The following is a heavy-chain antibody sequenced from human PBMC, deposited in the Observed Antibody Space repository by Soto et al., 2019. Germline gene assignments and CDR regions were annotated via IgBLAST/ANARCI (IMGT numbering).Heavy chain of an antibody. V-gene: IGHV3-13*01. CDR2: IGTAGDT. CDR1: GFTFSSYD. CDR3: ARGRYCSSTSCLTIYGMDV. Sequence: EVQLVECGGGLVQPGGSLRLSCAASGFTFSSYDMHWVRQATGKGLEWVSAIGTAGDTYYPGSVKGRFTISRENAKNSLYLQMNSLRAGDTAVYYCARGRYCSSTSCLTIYGMDVWGQGTTVTVSS. J-gene: IGHJ6*02. D-gene: IGHD2-2*01.